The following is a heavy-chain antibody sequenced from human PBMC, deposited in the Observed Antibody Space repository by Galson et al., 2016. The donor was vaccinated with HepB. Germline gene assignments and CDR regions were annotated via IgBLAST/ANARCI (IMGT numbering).Heavy chain of an antibody. J-gene: IGHJ4*02. Sequence: SLRLSCAASGFTFSSYGMYWVRQAPGKGLEWVAVIWYDGSNKYYADSVKGRFTISRDKSKNTLYLQLNSLRAEDTAVYYCARVFGELLEYSPLDYWGQGTRVPVSS. D-gene: IGHD3-10*02. CDR3: ARVFGELLEYSPLDY. CDR2: IWYDGSNK. CDR1: GFTFSSYG. V-gene: IGHV3-33*01.